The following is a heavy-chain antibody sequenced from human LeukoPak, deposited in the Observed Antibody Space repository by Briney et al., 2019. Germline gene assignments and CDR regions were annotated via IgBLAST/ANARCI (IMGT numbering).Heavy chain of an antibody. CDR3: AKASRQRYSSGWYGLFDY. J-gene: IGHJ4*02. D-gene: IGHD6-19*01. V-gene: IGHV3-11*01. Sequence: GSLRLSCAASGFTFSDYYMSWIRQAPGKGLEWVAYIWGSGSNTYYADSVKGRFTISRDNVNNSLYLQMNSLRAEDTAVYYCAKASRQRYSSGWYGLFDYWGQGTLVTVSS. CDR2: IWGSGSNT. CDR1: GFTFSDYY.